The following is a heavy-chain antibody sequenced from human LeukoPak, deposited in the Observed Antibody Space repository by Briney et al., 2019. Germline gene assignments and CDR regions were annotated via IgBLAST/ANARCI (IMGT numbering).Heavy chain of an antibody. CDR2: IYHSGST. V-gene: IGHV4-38-2*02. J-gene: IGHJ6*03. CDR1: GYSISSGYY. D-gene: IGHD2-8*02. CDR3: ARAGGGYYYYMDV. Sequence: PSETLSLTCTVSGYSISSGYYWGWIRQPPGKGLEWIGSIYHSGSTYYNPSLKSRVTISVDTSKNQFSLKLSSVTAADTAVYYCARAGGGYYYYMDVWGKGTTVTISS.